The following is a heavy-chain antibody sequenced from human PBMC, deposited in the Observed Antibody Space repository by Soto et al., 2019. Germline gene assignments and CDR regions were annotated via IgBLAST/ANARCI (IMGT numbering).Heavy chain of an antibody. J-gene: IGHJ6*02. V-gene: IGHV4-34*01. CDR2: INHSGST. CDR1: GGSFSGYY. Sequence: PSASMALTFAVYGGSFSGYYWSWIRQPPGKGLEWIGEINHSGSTNYNPSLKSRVTISVDTSKNQFSLKLSSVTAADTTVYYCARVSRELAYYYYGMDVWGQGTTVTVSS. CDR3: ARVSRELAYYYYGMDV. D-gene: IGHD1-26*01.